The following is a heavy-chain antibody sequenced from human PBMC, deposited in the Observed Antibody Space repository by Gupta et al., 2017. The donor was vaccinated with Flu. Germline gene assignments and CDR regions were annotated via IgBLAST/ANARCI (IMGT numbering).Heavy chain of an antibody. CDR1: EDTFTSYA. CDR2: INHTSGNT. Sequence: ASEDTFTSYAIIWVLEATGQGTVWMGWINHTSGNTGYARNFQGRVMMTRNTSMTTVFMELSNLTSEDTAVYYCARGAGDSLWGPGTRVTVSS. D-gene: IGHD2-15*01. V-gene: IGHV1-8*01. J-gene: IGHJ4*02. CDR3: ARGAGDSL.